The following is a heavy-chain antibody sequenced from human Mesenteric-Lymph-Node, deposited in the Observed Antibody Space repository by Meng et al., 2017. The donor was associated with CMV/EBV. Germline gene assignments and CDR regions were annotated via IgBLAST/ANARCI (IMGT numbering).Heavy chain of an antibody. CDR1: GGSFSGYY. Sequence: QWQFHPWGAGLLKPSETLSVTCAVYGGSFSGYYWNLIRQSPEKGLEWIGEINHSGSTTYNPSFTSRIIISVDTSTNQISLNMSSVTAADTAVYYCARGSSYDILTGYFDYWGQGALVTVSS. D-gene: IGHD3-9*01. CDR2: INHSGST. CDR3: ARGSSYDILTGYFDY. V-gene: IGHV4-34*01. J-gene: IGHJ4*02.